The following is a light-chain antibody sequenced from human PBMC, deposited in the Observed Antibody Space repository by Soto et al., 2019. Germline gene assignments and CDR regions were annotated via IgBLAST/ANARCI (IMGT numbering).Light chain of an antibody. V-gene: IGLV1-40*01. J-gene: IGLJ2*01. CDR1: SSNIGAGFD. Sequence: QPVLTQPPSVSGAPGQRVTISCTGSSSNIGAGFDVHWYQQLPGKVPKLLIYGSRNRPSGVPDRFSGSKSGTSASLVITGLQAEDEADYYCQSYDGSVSIDMVFGGGTKLTVL. CDR3: QSYDGSVSIDMV. CDR2: GSR.